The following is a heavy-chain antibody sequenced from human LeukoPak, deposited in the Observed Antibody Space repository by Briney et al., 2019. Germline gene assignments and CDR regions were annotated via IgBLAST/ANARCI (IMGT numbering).Heavy chain of an antibody. J-gene: IGHJ4*02. CDR1: GFTFSDHY. V-gene: IGHV3-72*01. D-gene: IGHD6-13*01. Sequence: GGSLRLSCAASGFTFSDHYMDWVRQAPGKGLEWVGRTRNKANSYTTEYAASVKGRFSISRDDSKNSLYLQMNSLKTEDAAVYYCARVLSSGWSGAVFDYWGQGTLVTVSS. CDR2: TRNKANSYTT. CDR3: ARVLSSGWSGAVFDY.